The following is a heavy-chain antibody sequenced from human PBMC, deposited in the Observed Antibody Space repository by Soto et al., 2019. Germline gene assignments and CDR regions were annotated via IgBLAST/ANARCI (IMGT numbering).Heavy chain of an antibody. J-gene: IGHJ5*02. CDR1: GFTFSSYD. CDR2: ITASGSCI. D-gene: IGHD1-1*01. Sequence: EVQLVESGGGLVKPGGSLRLSCAASGFTFSSYDMNWVRQAPGKGLEYVSSITASGSCIYYADSVRGRFTISRDNAKHSLFMQSDTLEAEDTALCYCVRSGTAPMLGLIWFDPWGQGTLVTVSS. V-gene: IGHV3-21*01. CDR3: VRSGTAPMLGLIWFDP.